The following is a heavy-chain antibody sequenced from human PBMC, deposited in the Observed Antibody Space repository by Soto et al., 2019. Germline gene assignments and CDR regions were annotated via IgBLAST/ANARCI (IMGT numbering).Heavy chain of an antibody. Sequence: SETLSLTCAVSGGSISSGGYSWSWIRQPPGKGLEWIGYIYHSGSTYYNPSLKSRVTISVDRSKNQFSLNLSSVTAADTAVYYCARFGGGMDVWGQGTTVTVSS. D-gene: IGHD3-10*01. CDR1: GGSISSGGYS. J-gene: IGHJ6*02. CDR3: ARFGGGMDV. V-gene: IGHV4-30-2*01. CDR2: IYHSGST.